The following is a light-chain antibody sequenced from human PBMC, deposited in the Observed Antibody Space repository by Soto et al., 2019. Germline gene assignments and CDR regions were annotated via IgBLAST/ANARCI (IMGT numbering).Light chain of an antibody. V-gene: IGLV2-14*01. CDR2: DVS. J-gene: IGLJ1*01. CDR3: SSYTSSSTPYV. CDR1: SSDVGGYNY. Sequence: QSALTQPASVSGSPGRSITISCTGTSSDVGGYNYVSWYQQHPGKAPKLMIYDVSNRPSGVPNRFSGSKSGNTASLTISGLQAEDEADYYCSSYTSSSTPYVFGAGTRSPS.